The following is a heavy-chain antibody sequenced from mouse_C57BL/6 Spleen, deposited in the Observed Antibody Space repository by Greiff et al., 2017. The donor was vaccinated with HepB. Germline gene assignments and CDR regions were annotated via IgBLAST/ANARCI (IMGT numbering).Heavy chain of an antibody. Sequence: QVQLQQSGAELMKPGASVKLSCKATGYTFTGYWIEWVKQRPGHGLEWIGEILPGSGSTNYNEKFKGKATFTADTSSNTAYMQLSSLTTEDSAIYYCASKGNYYGSSPHWYFDVWGTGTTVTVSS. CDR3: ASKGNYYGSSPHWYFDV. V-gene: IGHV1-9*01. CDR1: GYTFTGYW. J-gene: IGHJ1*03. CDR2: ILPGSGST. D-gene: IGHD1-1*01.